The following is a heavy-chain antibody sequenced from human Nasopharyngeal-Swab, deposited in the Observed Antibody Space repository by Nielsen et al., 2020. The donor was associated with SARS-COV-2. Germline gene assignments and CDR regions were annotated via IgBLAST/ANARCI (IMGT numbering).Heavy chain of an antibody. CDR3: ARGHRYGDLDY. Sequence: WIRQPPGKGPEWIGEINHSGSTNYNPSLKSRVTISVDTSKNQFSLKLSSVTAADTAVYYCARGHRYGDLDYWGQGTLVTVSS. J-gene: IGHJ4*02. CDR2: INHSGST. V-gene: IGHV4-34*01. D-gene: IGHD4-17*01.